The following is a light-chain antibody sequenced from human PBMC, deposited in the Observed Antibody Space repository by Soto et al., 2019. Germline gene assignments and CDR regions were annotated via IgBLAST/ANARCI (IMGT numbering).Light chain of an antibody. CDR1: SSDVGGYNY. Sequence: QSVLTQPASVSGSPGQSITISCTGTSSDVGGYNYVSWYQQYPGKAPKLMIYDVSNRPSGVSNRFSGYKSGNTASLTISGLQAEDEADYYCSSYTTSNTFYVFGTGTKLTVL. J-gene: IGLJ1*01. V-gene: IGLV2-14*03. CDR2: DVS. CDR3: SSYTTSNTFYV.